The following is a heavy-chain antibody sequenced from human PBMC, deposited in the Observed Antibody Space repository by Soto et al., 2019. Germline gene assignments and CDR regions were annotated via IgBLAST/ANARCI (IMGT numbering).Heavy chain of an antibody. CDR3: ARGGLTGYFQYYFDY. D-gene: IGHD3-9*01. Sequence: EVQLVESGGGLVKRGGSLRLSCAASGFTFSSYSMNWVRQAPGKGLEWVSSISSSSSYIYYADSVKGRFTISRDNAKNSLYLQMNSLRAEDTAVYYCARGGLTGYFQYYFDYWGQGTLVTVSS. CDR1: GFTFSSYS. J-gene: IGHJ4*02. V-gene: IGHV3-21*01. CDR2: ISSSSSYI.